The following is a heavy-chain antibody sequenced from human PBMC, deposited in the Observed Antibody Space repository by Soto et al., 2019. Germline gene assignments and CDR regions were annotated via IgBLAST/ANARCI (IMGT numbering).Heavy chain of an antibody. V-gene: IGHV1-2*02. CDR3: ARGIFRAAAGTPLGY. CDR1: GYTFTGCY. Sequence: ASVKVSCKASGYTFTGCYMHWVRQAPGQGLEWMGWINPNSGGTNYAQKFQGRVTMTRDTSISTAYMELSRLRSDDTAVYYCARGIFRAAAGTPLGYWGQGTLVTVSS. J-gene: IGHJ4*02. CDR2: INPNSGGT. D-gene: IGHD6-13*01.